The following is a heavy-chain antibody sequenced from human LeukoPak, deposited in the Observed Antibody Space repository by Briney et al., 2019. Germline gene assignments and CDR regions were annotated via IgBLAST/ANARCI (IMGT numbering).Heavy chain of an antibody. CDR2: IYSGGST. CDR3: ARSGPRIYYFDY. CDR1: GFTVSSNY. Sequence: GGSLRLSCAASGFTVSSNYMSWVRQAPGKGLEWVSVIYSGGSTYYADSVKGRFTISRDNSKNTLYLQMNSLRAKDTAVYYCARSGPRIYYFDYWGQGTLVTVSS. V-gene: IGHV3-53*01. D-gene: IGHD1-26*01. J-gene: IGHJ4*02.